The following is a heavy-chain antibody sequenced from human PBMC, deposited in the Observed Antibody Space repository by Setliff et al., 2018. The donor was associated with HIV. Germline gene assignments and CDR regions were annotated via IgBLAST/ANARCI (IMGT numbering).Heavy chain of an antibody. CDR2: INPSGGST. J-gene: IGHJ4*02. CDR1: GGTFSSYV. Sequence: ASVNVSCKASGGTFSSYVISWVRQAPGQGLEWMGIINPSGGSTSYAQKFQGRVTMTRDTSTSTVYMELSSLRSEDTAIYYCARSGREANLYGLYGVHYFDYWGQGTLVTVSS. CDR3: ARSGREANLYGLYGVHYFDY. D-gene: IGHD4-17*01. V-gene: IGHV1-46*01.